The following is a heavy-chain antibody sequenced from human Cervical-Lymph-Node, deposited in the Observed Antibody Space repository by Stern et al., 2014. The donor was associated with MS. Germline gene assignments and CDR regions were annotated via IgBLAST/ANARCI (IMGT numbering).Heavy chain of an antibody. J-gene: IGHJ4*02. Sequence: QLQLQESGPGLVKPSQTLSLTCTVSGGSISSGGYYWSWIRQHPGKGLEWIGYIHYSGRTYYNPSLKSRVTITVATSRKPFSLKLSSVTAADAAVYYCARGRDGYKSHFDYWGQGTLVTVSS. CDR3: ARGRDGYKSHFDY. CDR1: GGSISSGGYY. V-gene: IGHV4-31*03. CDR2: IHYSGRT. D-gene: IGHD5-24*01.